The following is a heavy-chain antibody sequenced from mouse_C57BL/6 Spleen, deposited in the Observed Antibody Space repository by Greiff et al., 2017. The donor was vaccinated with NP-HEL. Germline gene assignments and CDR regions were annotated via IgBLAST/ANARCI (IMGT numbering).Heavy chain of an antibody. Sequence: LQQSGASVKISCKASGYAFSSYWMNWVKQRPGKGLEWIGQIYPGDGDTNYNGKFKGKATLTADKSSSTAYMQLSSLTSEDSAVYFCARLAGSSPWFAYWGQGTLVTVSA. CDR1: GYAFSSYW. D-gene: IGHD1-1*01. V-gene: IGHV1-80*01. J-gene: IGHJ3*01. CDR2: IYPGDGDT. CDR3: ARLAGSSPWFAY.